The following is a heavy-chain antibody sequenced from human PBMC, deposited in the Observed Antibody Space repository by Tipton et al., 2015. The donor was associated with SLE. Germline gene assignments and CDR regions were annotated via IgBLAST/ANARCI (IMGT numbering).Heavy chain of an antibody. CDR3: ARDFWSGNSHFFDL. J-gene: IGHJ5*02. Sequence: TLSLTCTVSGGSISSGGYYWSWIRQHPGKGLEWIGYIYYSGSTNYNPSLKSRVTISVDTSKNQFSLKLSSVTAADTAVYYCARDFWSGNSHFFDLWGQGTLVTVSS. CDR2: IYYSGST. V-gene: IGHV4-61*08. D-gene: IGHD3-3*01. CDR1: GGSISSGGYY.